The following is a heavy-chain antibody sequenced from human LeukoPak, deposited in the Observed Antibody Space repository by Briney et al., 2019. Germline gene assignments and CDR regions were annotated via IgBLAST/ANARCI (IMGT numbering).Heavy chain of an antibody. CDR1: GFTFSDYY. CDR2: ISNDRSTV. Sequence: GGSLRLSCAASGFTFSDYYMSWIRQAPGKGLEWVSYISNDRSTVADSVKGRFTISRDNTKNSLYLQMNGLRDEDTAIYYCARDLRWGFDYWGQGTLVTVSS. V-gene: IGHV3-11*04. D-gene: IGHD3-16*01. J-gene: IGHJ4*02. CDR3: ARDLRWGFDY.